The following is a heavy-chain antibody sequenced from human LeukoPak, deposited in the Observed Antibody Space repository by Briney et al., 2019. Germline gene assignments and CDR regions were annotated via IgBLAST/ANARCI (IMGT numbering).Heavy chain of an antibody. V-gene: IGHV7-4-1*02. J-gene: IGHJ4*02. CDR2: INTNTGHP. D-gene: IGHD1-26*01. Sequence: ASVKVSCKSSGYTFTRYAINWVRQAPGQGLQWMDWINTNTGHPNYGQAFTGRFVFSLDTSVNSAFLQITSLEAADTAVYFCTTGAIWGQGTLVTVSS. CDR1: GYTFTRYA. CDR3: TTGAI.